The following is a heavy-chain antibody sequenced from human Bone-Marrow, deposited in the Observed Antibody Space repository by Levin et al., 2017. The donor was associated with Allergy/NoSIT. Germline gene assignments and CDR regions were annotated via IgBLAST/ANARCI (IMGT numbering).Heavy chain of an antibody. CDR1: GYSFITYW. J-gene: IGHJ4*02. CDR2: IYPGDSDP. Sequence: GESLKISCKASGYSFITYWIGWVRQMPGKGLELMGMIYPGDSDPRYNPSFQGQVTISADKSLTTAYLQWSTLKASDTAVYYCARGGGYSTSSGYYPREPDYWGQGTLVTVSP. CDR3: ARGGGYSTSSGYYPREPDY. V-gene: IGHV5-51*01. D-gene: IGHD3-22*01.